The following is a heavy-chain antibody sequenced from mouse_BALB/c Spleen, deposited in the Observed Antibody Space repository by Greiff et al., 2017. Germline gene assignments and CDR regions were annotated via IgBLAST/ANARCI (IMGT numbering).Heavy chain of an antibody. J-gene: IGHJ1*01. Sequence: VQLKESGPELEKPGASVKISCKASGYSFTGYNMNWVKQSNGKSLEWIGNIDPYYGGTSYNQKFKGKATLTVDKSSSTAYMQLKSLTSEDSAVYYCARESLHYYGSSYWYFDVWGAGTTVTVSS. CDR1: GYSFTGYN. CDR2: IDPYYGGT. CDR3: ARESLHYYGSSYWYFDV. D-gene: IGHD1-1*01. V-gene: IGHV1-39*01.